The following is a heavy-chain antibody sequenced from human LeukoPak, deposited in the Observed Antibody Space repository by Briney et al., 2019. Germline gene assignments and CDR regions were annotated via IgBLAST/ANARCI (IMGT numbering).Heavy chain of an antibody. D-gene: IGHD6-19*01. J-gene: IGHJ4*02. V-gene: IGHV3-30*02. Sequence: GGSLRLSCAASGFTFSSYGMHWVRQAPGKGLEWVAFIRYDGSNKYYADSVKGRFTISRDNSKNTLYLQMNSLRAEDTAVYYCAKGGGSGWFPYFDYWGQGTLVTVSS. CDR1: GFTFSSYG. CDR2: IRYDGSNK. CDR3: AKGGGSGWFPYFDY.